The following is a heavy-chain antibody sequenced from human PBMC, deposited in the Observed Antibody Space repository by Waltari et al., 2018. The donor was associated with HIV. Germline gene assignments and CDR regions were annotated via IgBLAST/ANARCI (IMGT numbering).Heavy chain of an antibody. CDR3: ARDGHFYDSRPLDY. CDR1: GFTFSPYA. Sequence: QVQLVESGGGVVQPGRSLRLSCAASGFTFSPYALHWVRQAPGKELEGVVIIADGGRNKYYADSVKVRFSISRDNSKHTVYLQMHSLRGEDTAVYYCARDGHFYDSRPLDYWGQGTLVTVSS. D-gene: IGHD3-22*01. J-gene: IGHJ4*02. CDR2: IADGGRNK. V-gene: IGHV3-30*04.